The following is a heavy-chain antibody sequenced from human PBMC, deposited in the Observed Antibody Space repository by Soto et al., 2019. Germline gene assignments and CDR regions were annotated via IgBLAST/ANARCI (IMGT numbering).Heavy chain of an antibody. J-gene: IGHJ5*02. CDR3: ARHGSETMGYYDFWSGYPPRWFDP. CDR1: GGSISSSSYY. CDR2: IYYSGST. D-gene: IGHD3-3*01. Sequence: SETLSLTCTVSGGSISSSSYYWGWIRQPPGKGLEWIGSIYYSGSTYYNPSLKSRVTISVDTSKNQFSLKLSSVTAADTAVYYCARHGSETMGYYDFWSGYPPRWFDPWGQGTLVTVSS. V-gene: IGHV4-39*01.